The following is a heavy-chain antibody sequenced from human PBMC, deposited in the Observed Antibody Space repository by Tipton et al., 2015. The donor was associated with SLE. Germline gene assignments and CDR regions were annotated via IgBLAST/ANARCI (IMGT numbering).Heavy chain of an antibody. CDR3: ARGSVVADDF. V-gene: IGHV4-59*02. CDR1: GASVSSHY. Sequence: GSLRLSCTVSGASVSSHYWNWIRQTPGKGLEWIGYIHYNRDTNYHPSLKSRVTISVDTSKNQLSLKLTSATAADTAVYYCARGSVVADDFWGQGTLVTVPS. CDR2: IHYNRDT. J-gene: IGHJ4*02. D-gene: IGHD2-15*01.